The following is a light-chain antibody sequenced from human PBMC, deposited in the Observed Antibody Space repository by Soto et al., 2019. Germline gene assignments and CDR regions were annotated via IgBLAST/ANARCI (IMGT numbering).Light chain of an antibody. CDR3: CSYAGSYTYQV. CDR2: DVT. J-gene: IGLJ1*01. Sequence: QSALTQPRSVSGSPGQSVTISCTGTSSDVGGSKYVSWYQQYPGKAPKLIIYDVTNRPSGVPDRFSGPKSGNTASLTISGLQAEDEADYYCCSYAGSYTYQVFGTGTKVTVL. CDR1: SSDVGGSKY. V-gene: IGLV2-11*01.